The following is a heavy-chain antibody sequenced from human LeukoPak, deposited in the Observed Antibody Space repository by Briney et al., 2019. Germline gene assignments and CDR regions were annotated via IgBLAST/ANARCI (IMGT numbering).Heavy chain of an antibody. CDR3: VRNSPMIVVVKSLDY. Sequence: SGGSLRLSCAASGFTFSSYAMSWVRQAPGKGLEWVSAISGSGGSTYYADSVKGRFTNSRDNSKNTLYLQMNSLRAEDTAVYYCVRNSPMIVVVKSLDYWGQGTLVTVSS. D-gene: IGHD3-22*01. J-gene: IGHJ4*02. CDR2: ISGSGGST. V-gene: IGHV3-23*01. CDR1: GFTFSSYA.